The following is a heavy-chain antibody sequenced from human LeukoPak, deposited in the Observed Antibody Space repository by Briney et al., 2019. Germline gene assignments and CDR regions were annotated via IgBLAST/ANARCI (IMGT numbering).Heavy chain of an antibody. D-gene: IGHD6-13*01. V-gene: IGHV4-59*01. Sequence: SETLSLTCTVSGGSISSYYWSWIRQPPGKGLEWIGYIYYSGSTNYNPSLKSRVTISVDTSKNQFSLKLSSVTAADTAVYYCARNRGSSWYEYYLDYWGQGTLVTVSS. CDR2: IYYSGST. J-gene: IGHJ4*02. CDR3: ARNRGSSWYEYYLDY. CDR1: GGSISSYY.